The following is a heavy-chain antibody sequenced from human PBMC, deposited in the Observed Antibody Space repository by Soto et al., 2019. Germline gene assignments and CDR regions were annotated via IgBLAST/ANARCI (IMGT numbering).Heavy chain of an antibody. CDR3: ARGPPFLP. D-gene: IGHD3-3*02. J-gene: IGHJ5*02. V-gene: IGHV4-30-2*01. CDR2: IYHSGST. Sequence: QLQLQEYGSGLVKPSQTLSLTCTVSGGSISSGGYSWSWIRQPPGKGLEWIGYIYHSGSTYYNPSLKSRVTISVDWSKNQFSLKLSSVTAADTAVYYCARGPPFLPWGQGTLVTVSS. CDR1: GGSISSGGYS.